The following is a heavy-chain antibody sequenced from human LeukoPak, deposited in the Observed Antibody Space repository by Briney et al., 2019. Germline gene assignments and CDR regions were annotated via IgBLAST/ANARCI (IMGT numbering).Heavy chain of an antibody. D-gene: IGHD1-14*01. CDR3: ARDLAGFEEPRYYYYMDV. CDR2: IYSGDRA. CDR1: GFTVNRNV. Sequence: GGSLRLSCVASGFTVNRNVMSWVRQAPGKGLEWVPLIYSGDRALYAVSVKGRFTISRNKYKNTLFLQMSSLKTEDTAIYYCARDLAGFEEPRYYYYMDVWGKGTTVTVSS. J-gene: IGHJ6*03. V-gene: IGHV3-66*02.